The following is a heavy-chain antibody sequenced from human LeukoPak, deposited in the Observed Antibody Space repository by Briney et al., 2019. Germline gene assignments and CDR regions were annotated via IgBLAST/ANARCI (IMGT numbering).Heavy chain of an antibody. D-gene: IGHD1-26*01. CDR3: VRDPVGGSTIFDC. CDR1: GDSVSSNSAA. Sequence: SQTLSLTCVISGDSVSSNSAAWNWIRQYPSRGLEWLGRTYYRSKWYYDYSVAVKSRVTINPDTSKNQFSLQLSSVTPEDTAVHYCVRDPVGGSTIFDCWGQGTLVTVSS. V-gene: IGHV6-1*01. CDR2: TYYRSKWYY. J-gene: IGHJ4*02.